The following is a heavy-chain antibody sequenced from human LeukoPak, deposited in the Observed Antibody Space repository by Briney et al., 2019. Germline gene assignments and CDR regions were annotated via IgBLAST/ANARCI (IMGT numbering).Heavy chain of an antibody. CDR3: ARAPKNDAYDI. J-gene: IGHJ3*02. V-gene: IGHV1-2*02. CDR1: GYTFTGYY. CDR2: INPHSGDT. Sequence: ASVKVSCKASGYTFTGYYIHWVRQAPGQGLEWVGWINPHSGDTHSAQNFQGRVTMTRDTSISTASMDLSRLRSDDTAVYYCARAPKNDAYDIWGRGTMVTVSS.